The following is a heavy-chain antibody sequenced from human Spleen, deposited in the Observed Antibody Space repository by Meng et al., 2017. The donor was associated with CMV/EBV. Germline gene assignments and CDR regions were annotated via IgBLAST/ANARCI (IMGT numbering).Heavy chain of an antibody. J-gene: IGHJ4*02. V-gene: IGHV3-33*01. CDR3: ARQPYCTSSSCYYHLFDS. Sequence: FSNCARHWVRQAPGKGLEWVAVIWDDGTKKWYADSVKGRFTISRDNSKDTLYLQLNNLGAEDTAVYHCARQPYCTSSSCYYHLFDSWGQGTLVTVSS. CDR1: FSNCA. D-gene: IGHD2-2*01. CDR2: IWDDGTKK.